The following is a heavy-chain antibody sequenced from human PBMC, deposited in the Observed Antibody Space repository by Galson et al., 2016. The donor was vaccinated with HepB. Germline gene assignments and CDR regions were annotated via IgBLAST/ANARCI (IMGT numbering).Heavy chain of an antibody. D-gene: IGHD2-15*01. Sequence: SLRLSCATSGFTFRDYTMNWVRQAPGKGLEWVSSISSSDSNIYYADSLRGRFTISRDNARKSLYLQMNSVRDEDTAIYDCARSVRYWIGVSCDVSDYRSRGILVTVSS. CDR2: ISSSDSNI. V-gene: IGHV3-21*01. J-gene: IGHJ4*02. CDR3: ARSVRYWIGVSCDVSDY. CDR1: GFTFRDYT.